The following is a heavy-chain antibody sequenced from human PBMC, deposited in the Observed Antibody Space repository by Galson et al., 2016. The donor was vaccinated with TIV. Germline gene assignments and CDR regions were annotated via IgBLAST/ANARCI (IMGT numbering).Heavy chain of an antibody. D-gene: IGHD2/OR15-2a*01. Sequence: TCIVSGGSISSGSYYWSWIRQPAGKGLEWIGRIKTSGSTNYNPSLKSRVTISVDTSKNQFSLKLTSVTAADTAMYYCARLLRAGSNPGVNWGQGTLVTVSS. CDR1: GGSISSGSYY. CDR2: IKTSGST. CDR3: ARLLRAGSNPGVN. J-gene: IGHJ4*02. V-gene: IGHV4-61*02.